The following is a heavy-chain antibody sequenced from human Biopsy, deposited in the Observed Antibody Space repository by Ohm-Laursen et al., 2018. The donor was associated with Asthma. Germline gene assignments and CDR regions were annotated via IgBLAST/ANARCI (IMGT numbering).Heavy chain of an antibody. CDR3: AKITTDRQKANNWFDP. D-gene: IGHD3-22*01. CDR2: ISASGVRT. Sequence: SLRLSCSASGFAFNNSSMTWVRQAPGKGLEWVSSISASGVRTFYADSAKGRFTVSRDSSRNTLYLQLSTLRVEDTAVYFCAKITTDRQKANNWFDPWGQGTLVTVSS. J-gene: IGHJ5*02. V-gene: IGHV3-23*01. CDR1: GFAFNNSS.